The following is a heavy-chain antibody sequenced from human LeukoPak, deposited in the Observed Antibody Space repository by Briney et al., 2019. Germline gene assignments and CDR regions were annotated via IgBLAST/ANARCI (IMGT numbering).Heavy chain of an antibody. J-gene: IGHJ5*02. CDR3: ARQGYCGGTACYSSWFDP. D-gene: IGHD2-15*01. CDR2: FYTSGST. V-gene: IGHV4-61*02. Sequence: SETLSLTCTVSGGSISSSSYYWGWIRQPAGKGLEWIGRFYTSGSTIYNPSLKSRVTMSVDTPKNQFSLKLISVTAADTAVYYCARQGYCGGTACYSSWFDPWGQGTLVTVSS. CDR1: GGSISSSSYY.